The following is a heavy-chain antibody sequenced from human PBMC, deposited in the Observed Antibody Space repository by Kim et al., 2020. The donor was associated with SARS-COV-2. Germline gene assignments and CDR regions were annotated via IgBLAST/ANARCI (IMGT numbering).Heavy chain of an antibody. V-gene: IGHV3-23*01. CDR2: ISGSGGST. Sequence: GGSLRLSCAASGFTFSSYAMSWVRQAPGKGLEWVSAISGSGGSTYYADSVKGRFTISRDNSKNTLYLQMNSLRAEDTAVYYCAKDMVVVPAAISPAFDYWGQGTLVTVSS. D-gene: IGHD2-2*01. J-gene: IGHJ4*02. CDR3: AKDMVVVPAAISPAFDY. CDR1: GFTFSSYA.